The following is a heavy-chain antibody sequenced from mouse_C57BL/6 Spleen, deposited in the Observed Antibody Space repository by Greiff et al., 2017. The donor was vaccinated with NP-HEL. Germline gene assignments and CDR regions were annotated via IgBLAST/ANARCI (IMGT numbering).Heavy chain of an antibody. J-gene: IGHJ2*01. Sequence: VKLMESGAELARPGASVKMSCKASGYTFTSYTMHWVKQRPGQGLAWIGYINPSSGYPKYNQKFKDKATLTADKSSSTAYMQLSSLTSEDSAVYYCARPTGTSDYFDYWGQGTTLTVSS. D-gene: IGHD4-1*02. CDR2: INPSSGYP. CDR1: GYTFTSYT. CDR3: ARPTGTSDYFDY. V-gene: IGHV1-4*01.